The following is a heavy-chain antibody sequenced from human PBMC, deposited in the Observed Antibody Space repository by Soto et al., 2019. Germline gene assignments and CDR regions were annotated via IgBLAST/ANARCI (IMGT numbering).Heavy chain of an antibody. CDR3: ARGRTMIVVVRPYYFDY. V-gene: IGHV1-69*13. J-gene: IGHJ4*02. CDR2: IIPIFGTA. Sequence: GASVNVSCKASGGTFSSYAISWVRQAPGQGFEWMGGIIPIFGTANYAQKFQGRVTITADESTSTAYMELSSLRSEDTAVYYCARGRTMIVVVRPYYFDYWGQGTLVTVSS. D-gene: IGHD3-22*01. CDR1: GGTFSSYA.